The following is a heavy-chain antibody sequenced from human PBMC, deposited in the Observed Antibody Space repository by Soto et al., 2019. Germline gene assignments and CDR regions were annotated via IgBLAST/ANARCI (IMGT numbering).Heavy chain of an antibody. D-gene: IGHD3-10*01. J-gene: IGHJ4*02. Sequence: GGSLRLSCAAPGFTFSSYAMTWVRQAPGKGLEWVSGLNGSGGSTSSADSVKGRFAISRDNAKNTLYLKMKSLRDGDTAVYYCARGFSAGKGSPPDYWGPGTLVTVSS. CDR2: LNGSGGST. V-gene: IGHV3-23*01. CDR1: GFTFSSYA. CDR3: ARGFSAGKGSPPDY.